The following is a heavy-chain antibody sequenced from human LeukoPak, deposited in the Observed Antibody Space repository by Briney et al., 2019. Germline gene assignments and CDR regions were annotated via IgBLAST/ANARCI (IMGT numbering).Heavy chain of an antibody. Sequence: GGALRLSCAASGFTFDDYTMHWVRQAPGKGLEWVSLISWDGGSTYYADSVKGRFTISRDNSKNSLYLQMNSLRTEDTALYSCAKGESVVVAATLPDYWGQGTLVTVSS. CDR1: GFTFDDYT. J-gene: IGHJ4*02. V-gene: IGHV3-43*01. CDR3: AKGESVVVAATLPDY. D-gene: IGHD2-15*01. CDR2: ISWDGGST.